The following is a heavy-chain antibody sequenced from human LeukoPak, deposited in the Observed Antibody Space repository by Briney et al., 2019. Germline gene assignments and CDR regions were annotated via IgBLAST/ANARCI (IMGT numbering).Heavy chain of an antibody. CDR1: GYTFTSYD. CDR2: MNPNSGNT. V-gene: IGHV1-8*01. D-gene: IGHD6-13*01. CDR3: ARGGYSSSWYNYYGMDV. Sequence: ASVKVSCKASGYTFTSYDINWVRQATGQGLEWMGWMNPNSGNTGYAQKIQGRVTMTRNTSISTAYMELSSLRSEDTAVYYCARGGYSSSWYNYYGMDVWGQGTTVTVSS. J-gene: IGHJ6*02.